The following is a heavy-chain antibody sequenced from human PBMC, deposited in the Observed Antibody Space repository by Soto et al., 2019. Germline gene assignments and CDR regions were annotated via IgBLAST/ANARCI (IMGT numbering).Heavy chain of an antibody. CDR2: IFHEGST. Sequence: PSETLSLTCTVSGASISSGDYYWSWIRHPPGKGLEWIGHIFHEGSTYYNPSLKSRVTISVDKSKNQLSLELRSVTAADTALYYCARDHQSGESWSFDYWGQGILVTVSS. CDR3: ARDHQSGESWSFDY. CDR1: GASISSGDYY. V-gene: IGHV4-30-4*01. J-gene: IGHJ4*02. D-gene: IGHD6-13*01.